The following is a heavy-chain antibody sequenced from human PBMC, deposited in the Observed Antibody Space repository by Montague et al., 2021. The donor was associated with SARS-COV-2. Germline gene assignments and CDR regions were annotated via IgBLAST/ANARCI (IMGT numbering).Heavy chain of an antibody. Sequence: SETLSLTCTVSGGSISGYYWSWFRQSPGKGLEWIGRIYNSGSTSYNPSLKSRVTMSVDTSKNQFSLKLSSVTAADTAVYYCVRDQGRSTWNYPDYWGQGTLVTVSS. D-gene: IGHD1-20*01. V-gene: IGHV4-4*07. CDR2: IYNSGST. CDR3: VRDQGRSTWNYPDY. J-gene: IGHJ4*02. CDR1: GGSISGYY.